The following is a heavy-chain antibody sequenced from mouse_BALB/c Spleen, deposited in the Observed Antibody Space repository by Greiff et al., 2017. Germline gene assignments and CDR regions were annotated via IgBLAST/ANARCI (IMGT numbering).Heavy chain of an antibody. V-gene: IGHV2-2*02. CDR1: GFSLTSYG. D-gene: IGHD6-1*01. J-gene: IGHJ3*01. Sequence: VKLMESGPGLVQPSQSLSITCTVSGFSLTSYGVHWVRQSPGKGLEWLGVIWSGGSTDYNAAFISRPSISKDNSKSQVFFKMNSLQANDTAIYYCSLAPWFAYWGQGTLVTVSA. CDR3: SLAPWFAY. CDR2: IWSGGST.